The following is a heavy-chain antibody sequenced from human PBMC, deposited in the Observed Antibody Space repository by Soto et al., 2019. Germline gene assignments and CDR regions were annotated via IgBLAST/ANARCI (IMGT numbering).Heavy chain of an antibody. J-gene: IGHJ6*02. D-gene: IGHD1-26*01. CDR1: GFAFSSYV. Sequence: GGSLRLSCAASGFAFSSYVLHWVRRAPGKGPEWVSAIGTGGDTYYADSVMGRFTISRDNAKKSLYLQMNSLIAEDTAVYYCAKDVVVGATTGLGDYYYYYGMDVWGQGTTVTVSS. V-gene: IGHV3-13*01. CDR3: AKDVVVGATTGLGDYYYYYGMDV. CDR2: IGTGGDT.